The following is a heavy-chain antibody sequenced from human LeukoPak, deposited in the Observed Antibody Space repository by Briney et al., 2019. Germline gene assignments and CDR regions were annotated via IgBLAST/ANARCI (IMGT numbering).Heavy chain of an antibody. J-gene: IGHJ4*02. V-gene: IGHV1-46*01. CDR2: INPSDGST. CDR3: ARAPGELLYSFDY. D-gene: IGHD1-26*01. CDR1: GYTFTTYY. Sequence: ASVKVSCKASGYTFTTYYIHWVRQAPGQGLEWMGLINPSDGSTSYAQKFQGRVTMTRDTSTSTVYMALSSLRSEDTAVYYCARAPGELLYSFDYWGQGTLVTVSS.